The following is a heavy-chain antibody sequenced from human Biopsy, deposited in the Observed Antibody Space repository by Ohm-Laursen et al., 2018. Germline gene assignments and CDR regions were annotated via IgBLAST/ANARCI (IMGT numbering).Heavy chain of an antibody. CDR2: IWYDGFNR. Sequence: SLRLSCTASGFTFSSYGMHWVRQAPGKGLEWVAFIWYDGFNRYYADSVKGRFTISRDNSKNTLDLQMNSLRVEDTAVYYCATSTMVRSSGHAFDIWGQGTVVTVS. CDR1: GFTFSSYG. V-gene: IGHV3-33*01. CDR3: ATSTMVRSSGHAFDI. J-gene: IGHJ3*02. D-gene: IGHD3-10*01.